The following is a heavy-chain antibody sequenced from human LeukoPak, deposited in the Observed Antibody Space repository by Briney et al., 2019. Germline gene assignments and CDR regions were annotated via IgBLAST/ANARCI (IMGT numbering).Heavy chain of an antibody. V-gene: IGHV1-46*01. CDR2: INPSGGST. Sequence: ASMKVSCKASGYTFTSYYVHWVQQAPGQGLEWMGIINPSGGSTSYAQKFQGRVTMTRDMSTSTVYMELSSLRSEDTAVYYCARDFLLPNIEAFDYWGQGTLVTVSS. J-gene: IGHJ4*02. D-gene: IGHD5-12*01. CDR3: ARDFLLPNIEAFDY. CDR1: GYTFTSYY.